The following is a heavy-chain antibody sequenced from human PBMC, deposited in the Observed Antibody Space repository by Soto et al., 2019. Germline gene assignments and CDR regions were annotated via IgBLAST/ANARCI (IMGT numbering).Heavy chain of an antibody. CDR1: GFTFSSYT. CDR3: ARGGEHYYYGVDV. Sequence: QVQLVESGGGVVQPGRSVRLSCAASGFTFSSYTMHWVRQAPGKGLEWVAVISYDGGNKYYADSVKGRFTISRDNSKNTLFLQVTSLRPEDTAVYYCARGGEHYYYGVDVWGQGTTVTVSS. CDR2: ISYDGGNK. V-gene: IGHV3-30-3*01. J-gene: IGHJ6*02.